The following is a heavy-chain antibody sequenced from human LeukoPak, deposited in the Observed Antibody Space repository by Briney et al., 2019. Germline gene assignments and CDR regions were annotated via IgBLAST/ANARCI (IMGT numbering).Heavy chain of an antibody. CDR2: VNHSGST. D-gene: IGHD5-24*01. J-gene: IGHJ4*02. CDR1: GGSFSGNY. V-gene: IGHV4-34*01. CDR3: ARKTDGFNDGFDY. Sequence: SETLSLTCAVYGGSFSGNYWSWTRQPPGRGLEWIGDVNHSGSTIYNPSLKCRVTISVDTSKNQFSLKLSSVTAADTALYYCARKTDGFNDGFDYWGQGTLVTVSS.